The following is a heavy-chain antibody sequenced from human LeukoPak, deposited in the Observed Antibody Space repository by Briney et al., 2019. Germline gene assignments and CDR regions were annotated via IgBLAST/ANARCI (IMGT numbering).Heavy chain of an antibody. CDR2: IYHSGST. Sequence: SETLSLTCSVSGDSISSSSYYWGWIRQPPGKGLEWIGSIYHSGSTYYNPSLKSRVTISVDTSKNQFSLKLSSVTAADTAVYYCASALGDYYYYMDVWGKGTTVTVSS. CDR3: ASALGDYYYYMDV. D-gene: IGHD3-16*01. J-gene: IGHJ6*03. CDR1: GDSISSSSYY. V-gene: IGHV4-39*07.